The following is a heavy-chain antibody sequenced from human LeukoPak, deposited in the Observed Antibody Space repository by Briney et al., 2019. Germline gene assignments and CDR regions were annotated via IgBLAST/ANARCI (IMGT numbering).Heavy chain of an antibody. V-gene: IGHV4-61*01. CDR3: ATDSGSSPTFDY. D-gene: IGHD1-26*01. Sequence: SETLSLTCAVSGGSISSGIYYWSWIRQPPGKGLEWLGFVYNSGSTNYNPSLKSRVTMSVDTSKNQFSLKLSSVTAADTAVYYCATDSGSSPTFDYWGQGTLVTVSS. CDR2: VYNSGST. CDR1: GGSISSGIYY. J-gene: IGHJ4*02.